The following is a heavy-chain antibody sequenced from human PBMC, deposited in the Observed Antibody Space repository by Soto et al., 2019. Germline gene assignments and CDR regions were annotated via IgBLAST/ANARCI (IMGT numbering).Heavy chain of an antibody. CDR1: GFPFSSYG. J-gene: IGHJ4*02. CDR2: IWYDGSNK. D-gene: IGHD3-3*01. CDR3: ASTPYDFWSGYYTYFDY. Sequence: GGSLRLSCAASGFPFSSYGMHWVRQAPGKGLEWVAVIWYDGSNKYYADSVKGRFTISRDNSKNTLYLQMNSLRAEDTAVYYCASTPYDFWSGYYTYFDYWGQGTLVTVSS. V-gene: IGHV3-33*01.